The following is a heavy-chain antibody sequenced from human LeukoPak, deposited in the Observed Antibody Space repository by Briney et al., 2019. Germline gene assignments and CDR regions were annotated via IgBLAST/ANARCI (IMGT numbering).Heavy chain of an antibody. V-gene: IGHV1-2*02. CDR1: GYTITGYY. CDR3: GRDRHWNQGNFDY. Sequence: ASVKVSCKAFGYTITGYYIHWVRQAPGQGLEWMGWINPNNGGTNSAQKFQGRVTMTRDTSIGTAYMELNRLTYGDTAVYYCGRDRHWNQGNFDYWGQGTLVTVSS. J-gene: IGHJ4*02. D-gene: IGHD1-1*01. CDR2: INPNNGGT.